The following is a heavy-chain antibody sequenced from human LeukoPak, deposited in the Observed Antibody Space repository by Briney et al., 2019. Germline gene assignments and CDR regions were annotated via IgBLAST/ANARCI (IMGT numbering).Heavy chain of an antibody. Sequence: PGRSLRLSCAASGFTFSSYGMHWVRQAPGKGLEWVAVISYDGSNKYYADSVKGRFTISRDNSKNTLYLQMNSLRAEDTAVYYCARRKVVSAYHYGMDVWGQGTTVTVSS. V-gene: IGHV3-30*03. J-gene: IGHJ6*02. CDR2: ISYDGSNK. D-gene: IGHD2-2*01. CDR1: GFTFSSYG. CDR3: ARRKVVSAYHYGMDV.